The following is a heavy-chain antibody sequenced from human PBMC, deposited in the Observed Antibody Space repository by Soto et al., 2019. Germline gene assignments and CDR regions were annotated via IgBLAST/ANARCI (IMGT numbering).Heavy chain of an antibody. Sequence: PSETLSLTCTVSGFSITIGHYWGWIRQPPGKGLEWIGSIYHSGDTYYNPSLKSRVTISVDTSKNQFALKLSSVTAADTAVYYCARTRESSSTPRDFDYWGQGTLVTVSS. CDR3: ARTRESSSTPRDFDY. D-gene: IGHD6-6*01. V-gene: IGHV4-38-2*02. J-gene: IGHJ4*02. CDR2: IYHSGDT. CDR1: GFSITIGHY.